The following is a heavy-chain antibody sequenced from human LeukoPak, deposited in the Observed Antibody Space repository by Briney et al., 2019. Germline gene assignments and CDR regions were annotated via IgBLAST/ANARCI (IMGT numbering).Heavy chain of an antibody. D-gene: IGHD3-22*01. CDR3: ARDPHYYDNGY. CDR1: GYTFTGYY. J-gene: IGHJ4*02. Sequence: ASVTVSCTASGYTFTGYYMHWVRQAPGQGLEWMGRINPNSGGTNYAQKFQGRVTMTRDTSISTAYMELSRLRSDDTAVYYCARDPHYYDNGYWGQGTLVTVSS. V-gene: IGHV1-2*06. CDR2: INPNSGGT.